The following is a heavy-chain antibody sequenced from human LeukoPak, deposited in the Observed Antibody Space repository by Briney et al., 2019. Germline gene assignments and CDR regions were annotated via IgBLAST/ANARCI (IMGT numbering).Heavy chain of an antibody. CDR1: GGSISSGGYY. CDR2: IYYSGST. CDR3: ARDHRIDSNWYFDL. J-gene: IGHJ2*01. V-gene: IGHV4-31*03. Sequence: SETLSLTCTVSGGSISSGGYYWSWIRQHPGKGLEWIGYIYYSGSTYYNPSLKSRVTISVDTSKNQFSLKLSSVTAADTAVYYCARDHRIDSNWYFDLWGRGTLVTVSS.